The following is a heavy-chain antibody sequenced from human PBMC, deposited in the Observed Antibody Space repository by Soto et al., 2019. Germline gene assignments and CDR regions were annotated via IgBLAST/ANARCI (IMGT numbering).Heavy chain of an antibody. J-gene: IGHJ5*02. CDR3: ARDLGSGSYYWFDP. CDR1: GYTFTSYA. CDR2: INTNTGNP. D-gene: IGHD1-26*01. Sequence: ASVKVSCKASGYTFTSYAMNWVRQAPGQGLEWMGWINTNTGNPTYAQGFTGRFVFSLDTSVSTAYLQINSLKAEDTAVYYCARDLGSGSYYWFDPWGQGTLVTVSS. V-gene: IGHV7-4-1*02.